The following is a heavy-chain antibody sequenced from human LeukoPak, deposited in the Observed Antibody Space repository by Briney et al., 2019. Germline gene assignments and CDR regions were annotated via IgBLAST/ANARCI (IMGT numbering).Heavy chain of an antibody. CDR3: ARGFPNSY. J-gene: IGHJ4*02. CDR1: GGSISSYY. Sequence: SETLSLTCTVSGGSISSYYWSWIRQPPGKGLEWIGYIYYSGSTNYNPSLKSRVTISVDTSKNQFSLKLSSVTAADTAVYYRARGFPNSYWGQGTLVTVSS. V-gene: IGHV4-59*01. D-gene: IGHD1-1*01. CDR2: IYYSGST.